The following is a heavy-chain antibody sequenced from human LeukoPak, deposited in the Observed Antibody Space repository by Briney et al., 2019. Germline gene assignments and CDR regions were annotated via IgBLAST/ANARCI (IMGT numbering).Heavy chain of an antibody. Sequence: GGSLRLSCAASGFTFSSYGMHWVRQAPGKGLEWVAFIRYDGSNKYYADSVKGRFTISRDNSKNTLYLQMNSLRAEDTAVYYCAKDGWGSSWYVYYYMDVWGKGTTVTVSS. CDR3: AKDGWGSSWYVYYYMDV. D-gene: IGHD6-13*01. V-gene: IGHV3-30*02. J-gene: IGHJ6*03. CDR1: GFTFSSYG. CDR2: IRYDGSNK.